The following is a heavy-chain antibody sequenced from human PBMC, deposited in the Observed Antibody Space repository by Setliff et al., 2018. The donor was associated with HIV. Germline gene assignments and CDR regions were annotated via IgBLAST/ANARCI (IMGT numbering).Heavy chain of an antibody. CDR2: IYTSGST. CDR1: GGSISSYY. CDR3: ARDQGRDGYKHFDY. J-gene: IGHJ4*02. Sequence: SETLSLTCTVPGGSISSYYWSWIRQPAGKGLEWIGRIYTSGSTNYNPSLKSRVTISVDTSKNQFSLKLSSVTAADTAVYYCARDQGRDGYKHFDYWGQGTLVTVSS. D-gene: IGHD5-12*01. V-gene: IGHV4-4*07.